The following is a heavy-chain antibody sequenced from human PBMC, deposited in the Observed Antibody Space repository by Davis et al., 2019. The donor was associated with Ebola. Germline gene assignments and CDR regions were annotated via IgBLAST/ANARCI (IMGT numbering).Heavy chain of an antibody. D-gene: IGHD2-8*02. Sequence: PGGSLRLSCAASGFSFNNFGISGVRQSPGKGLEWVSTFGGLDGVTNYGDSVRGRFTISRDNSRNTVYLQMNSLSADDTATYYCAKATTGNAPSFDHWGQGVLVTVSS. CDR1: GFSFNNFG. J-gene: IGHJ4*02. CDR3: AKATTGNAPSFDH. V-gene: IGHV3-23*01. CDR2: FGGLDGVT.